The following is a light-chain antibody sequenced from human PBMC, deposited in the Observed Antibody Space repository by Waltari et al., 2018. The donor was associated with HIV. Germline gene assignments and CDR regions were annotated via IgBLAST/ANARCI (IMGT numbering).Light chain of an antibody. CDR1: ASDIGDYNY. CDR2: DVS. Sequence: QSALTQPASVSGAPGQSITISCTGTASDIGDYNYVSWYQQHPGKAPKLVIYDVSNRPSGISTRFPGSKSGTTASLTISGLQAEDEAVYYCSSYTRSTRTTAWLFGGGTRLTVL. CDR3: SSYTRSTRTTAWL. J-gene: IGLJ2*01. V-gene: IGLV2-14*03.